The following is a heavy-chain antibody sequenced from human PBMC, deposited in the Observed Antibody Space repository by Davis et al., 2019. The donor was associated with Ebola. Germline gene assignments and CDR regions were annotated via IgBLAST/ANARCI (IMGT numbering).Heavy chain of an antibody. CDR1: GGSISSSSYY. J-gene: IGHJ6*04. D-gene: IGHD1-14*01. CDR3: ARKSNRFYYYGMDV. V-gene: IGHV4-61*01. Sequence: SETLSLTCTVSGGSISSSSYYWSWIRQPPGKGLEWIGYIYYSGSTNYNPSLKSRVTISVDTSKNQFSLKLSSVTAADTAVYYCARKSNRFYYYGMDVWGKGTTVTVSS. CDR2: IYYSGST.